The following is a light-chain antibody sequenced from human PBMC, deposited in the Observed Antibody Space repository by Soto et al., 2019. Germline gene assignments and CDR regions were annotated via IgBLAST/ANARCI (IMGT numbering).Light chain of an antibody. J-gene: IGKJ4*01. Sequence: EIVMTQSPATLLVSQAERVTLSCRASQSLSSHLAWYQQKPGQAPGLLIYGVSTRATGVPTRFSGSASGTEFTLTISSLLSEDFAFYYSQQYHDWPLTFGGGTKVEIK. CDR2: GVS. CDR1: QSLSSH. V-gene: IGKV3-15*01. CDR3: QQYHDWPLT.